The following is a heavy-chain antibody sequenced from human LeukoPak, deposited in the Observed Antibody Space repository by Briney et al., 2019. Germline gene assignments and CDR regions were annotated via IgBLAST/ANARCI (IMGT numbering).Heavy chain of an antibody. D-gene: IGHD3-22*01. V-gene: IGHV4-34*01. CDR1: GGPFGSFSGYY. CDR2: VSHSGSP. CDR3: ARGGDYSDSSPVS. J-gene: IGHJ5*02. Sequence: SETLSLTCGVYGGPFGSFSGYYWSWIRQPPGKGLEWIGEVSHSGSPNYNPSLKSRLIISVDTSKNQISLKLSSVTAADTAVYFCARGGDYSDSSPVSWGQGTLVTVSS.